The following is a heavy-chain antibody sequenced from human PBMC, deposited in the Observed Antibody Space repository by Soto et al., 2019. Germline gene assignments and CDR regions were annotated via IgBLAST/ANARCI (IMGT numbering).Heavy chain of an antibody. J-gene: IGHJ5*02. D-gene: IGHD6-13*01. V-gene: IGHV3-23*01. CDR2: ISGSGGST. CDR1: VFTFSSYA. CDR3: AKDRTQDRSSWYADWFDP. Sequence: GGSLRLSCAASVFTFSSYAMSWVRQAPGKGLEWVSAISGSGGSTYYADSVKGRFTISRDNSKNTLYLQMNSLRAEDTAVYYCAKDRTQDRSSWYADWFDPWGQGNLVTVYS.